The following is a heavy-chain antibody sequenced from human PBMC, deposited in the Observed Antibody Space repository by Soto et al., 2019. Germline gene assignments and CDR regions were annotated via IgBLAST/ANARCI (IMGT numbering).Heavy chain of an antibody. CDR1: GYTFTSFD. Sequence: ASVKVSCKASGYTFTSFDINWVRQASGQGLEWMGWMNPNSGNTIYAQKFQGRVTMTRNTSINTAYMELSSLRSDDTALYYCARVVLINAYQINWFCPWCQETALTVSS. CDR3: ARVVLINAYQINWFCP. J-gene: IGHJ5*02. D-gene: IGHD2-2*01. V-gene: IGHV1-8*01. CDR2: MNPNSGNT.